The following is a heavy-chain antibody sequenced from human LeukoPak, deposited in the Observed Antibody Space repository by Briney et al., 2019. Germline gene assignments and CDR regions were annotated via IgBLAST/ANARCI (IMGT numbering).Heavy chain of an antibody. CDR2: IYYRGRT. D-gene: IGHD2-21*02. J-gene: IGHJ1*01. V-gene: IGHV4-59*01. CDR1: GGPIRTYY. CDR3: ARTDETAPAEDFQH. Sequence: PLGTLSLSCTFAGGPIRTYYLSWIPQPPGKGLEWIGYIYYRGRTDYNPTLKSRVTISVDTSNYQFSLKLSSVTAADTAVYYCARTDETAPAEDFQHRGQGTLVTVSS.